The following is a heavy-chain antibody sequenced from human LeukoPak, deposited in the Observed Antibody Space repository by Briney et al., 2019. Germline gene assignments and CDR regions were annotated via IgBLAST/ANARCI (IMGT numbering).Heavy chain of an antibody. CDR3: ARYSSGYFFHFDY. Sequence: SETLSLTCTVSGGSISSYYWSWIRQPPGKGLEWIGSIYYSGSTYYNPSLKSRVTISVDTSKDQFSLKLSSVTAADTAVYYCARYSSGYFFHFDYWGQGTLVTVSS. CDR2: IYYSGST. CDR1: GGSISSYY. D-gene: IGHD3-22*01. J-gene: IGHJ4*02. V-gene: IGHV4-39*01.